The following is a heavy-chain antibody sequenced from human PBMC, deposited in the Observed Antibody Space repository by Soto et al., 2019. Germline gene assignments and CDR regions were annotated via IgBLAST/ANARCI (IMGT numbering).Heavy chain of an antibody. CDR1: GFIFSTYW. CDR2: INSDGSRT. D-gene: IGHD3-10*01. J-gene: IGHJ3*02. V-gene: IGHV3-74*01. CDR3: ARDQDAYGLGVFNI. Sequence: EVQLVESGGGLVQPGGSLRLSCAASGFIFSTYWMHWVRQVPGKGLVWVSRINSDGSRTTYADSVKGRFTISRDNAKNTLYLQMTSLRAEDTDVSYCARDQDAYGLGVFNIWGQGTMVTVSS.